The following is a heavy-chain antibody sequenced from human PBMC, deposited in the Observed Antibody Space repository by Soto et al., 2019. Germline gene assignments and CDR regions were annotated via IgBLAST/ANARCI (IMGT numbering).Heavy chain of an antibody. D-gene: IGHD2-2*01. CDR1: GFTFSSYA. V-gene: IGHV3-23*01. Sequence: GGSLRLSCAASGFTFSSYAMSWVRQAPGKGLEWVSAISGSVGSIYYADSVKGRFTISRDNSKNTLYLQMNSLRAEDTAVYYCAKGVVPAAMPHNFDYWGQGTLVTVSS. CDR2: ISGSVGSI. J-gene: IGHJ4*02. CDR3: AKGVVPAAMPHNFDY.